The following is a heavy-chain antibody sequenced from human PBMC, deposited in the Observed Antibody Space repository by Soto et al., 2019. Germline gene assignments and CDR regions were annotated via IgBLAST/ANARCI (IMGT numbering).Heavy chain of an antibody. CDR1: GYSFTSFW. Sequence: GESLKISCKGSGYSFTSFWIAWVRQMPGKGLEWMGIIYPGDFDTRYSPSFQGQVTISADKSINTAYLQWSSLEASDTAMYYCARRLSPLDPYHFDYWGQGTLVTVSS. CDR3: ARRLSPLDPYHFDY. J-gene: IGHJ4*02. CDR2: IYPGDFDT. V-gene: IGHV5-51*01.